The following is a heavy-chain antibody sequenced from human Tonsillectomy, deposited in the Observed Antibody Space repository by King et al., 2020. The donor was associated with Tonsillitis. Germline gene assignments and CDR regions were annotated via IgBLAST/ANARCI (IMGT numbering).Heavy chain of an antibody. CDR2: IKSDGSST. V-gene: IGHV3-74*01. CDR3: ARAPYDILTGYSPVDY. D-gene: IGHD3-9*01. J-gene: IGHJ4*02. Sequence: LVESGGGLVQPGGSLRLSCAASGFTFSNYWMHWVRQAPGKGLVWVSRIKSDGSSTTYADSVKGRFTISRGNAKKTQYLQMNSLSDEDTAVYYCARAPYDILTGYSPVDYWRQGTLVTVSS. CDR1: GFTFSNYW.